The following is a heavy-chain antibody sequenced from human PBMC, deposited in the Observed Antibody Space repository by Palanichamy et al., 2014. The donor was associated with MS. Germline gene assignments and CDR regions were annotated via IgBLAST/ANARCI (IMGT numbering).Heavy chain of an antibody. J-gene: IGHJ4*02. D-gene: IGHD6-19*01. V-gene: IGHV4-39*01. CDR1: GGSISSTSYY. CDR3: AIESRIAMAGVGDSY. CDR2: VYYTGST. Sequence: QLQLQGSGPGLVKPSETLSLTCTVSGGSISSTSYYWGWIRQPPGKGLEWIGTVYYTGSTEYNPSLKSRVTISVDRSRNQFSLKLSSVTAADTAVYYCAIESRIAMAGVGDSYWGQGTLVTVSS.